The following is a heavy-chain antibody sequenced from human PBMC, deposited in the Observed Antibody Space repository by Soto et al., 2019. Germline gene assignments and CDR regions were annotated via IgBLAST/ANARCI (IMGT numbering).Heavy chain of an antibody. V-gene: IGHV1-3*01. CDR3: ARVLVVVTAIPPTYYYYYGMDV. Sequence: ASVKVSCKASGYTFTSYAMHWVRQAPGQRLEWMGWINAGNGNTKYSQKFQGRVTITRDTSASTAYMELSSLRSEDTAVYYRARVLVVVTAIPPTYYYYYGMDVWGQGTTVTVSS. CDR1: GYTFTSYA. J-gene: IGHJ6*02. CDR2: INAGNGNT. D-gene: IGHD2-21*02.